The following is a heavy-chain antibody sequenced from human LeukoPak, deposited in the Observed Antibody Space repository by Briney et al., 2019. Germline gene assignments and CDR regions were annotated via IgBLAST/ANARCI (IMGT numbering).Heavy chain of an antibody. Sequence: RASVKVSCKASGGTFSSYYMHWVRQAPGQGLEWMGIINPSGGSTSYAQKFQGRVTMTRDTSTSTVYMELSSLRSEDTAVYYCARDQGDSTVVTQGFQHWGQGTLVTVSS. CDR3: ARDQGDSTVVTQGFQH. CDR2: INPSGGST. D-gene: IGHD4-23*01. CDR1: GGTFSSYY. J-gene: IGHJ1*01. V-gene: IGHV1-46*01.